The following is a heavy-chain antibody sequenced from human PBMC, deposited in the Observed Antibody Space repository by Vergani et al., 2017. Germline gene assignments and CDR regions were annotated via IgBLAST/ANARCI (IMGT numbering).Heavy chain of an antibody. CDR2: ISSSSSYI. CDR3: ARSETKDRNPDY. CDR1: GFTFSSYS. V-gene: IGHV3-21*01. Sequence: EVQLVESGGGLVKPGGSLRLSCAASGFTFSSYSMNWVRQAPGKGLEWVSSISSSSSYIYYADSVKGRFTISRDNAKNSLYLQMNSLRAEDTAVYYCARSETKDRNPDYWGQGTLVTVSS. J-gene: IGHJ4*02. D-gene: IGHD2-15*01.